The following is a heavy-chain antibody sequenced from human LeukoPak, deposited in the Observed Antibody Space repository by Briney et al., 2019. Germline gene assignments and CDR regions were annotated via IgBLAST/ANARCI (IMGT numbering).Heavy chain of an antibody. J-gene: IGHJ4*02. CDR3: ARDQYYDVSTYYEIDY. CDR2: MYYSGST. Sequence: PSETLSLTCTVSGGSISSYYWSWIRQPPGKGLEWIGYMYYSGSTNYNPSTNYNPSLKSRVTISVDTSKNQFSLKMTSVTAADTAVYYCARDQYYDVSTYYEIDYWGQGTLVTVSS. V-gene: IGHV4-59*12. CDR1: GGSISSYY. D-gene: IGHD3-22*01.